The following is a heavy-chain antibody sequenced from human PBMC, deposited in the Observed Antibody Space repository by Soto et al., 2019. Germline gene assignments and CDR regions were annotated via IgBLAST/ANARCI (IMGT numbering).Heavy chain of an antibody. CDR1: GGSIISYY. Sequence: SETLSLTCTVSGGSIISYYWSWMRQPPGKGLEWIGYIYYSRDTDYNPSLKSRVTISVDTSKNQFSLKLRSVTAADTAVYYCARDSSGNPSGYYFDYWGPGTRVTVSS. V-gene: IGHV4-59*01. J-gene: IGHJ4*02. CDR3: ARDSSGNPSGYYFDY. CDR2: IYYSRDT. D-gene: IGHD1-26*01.